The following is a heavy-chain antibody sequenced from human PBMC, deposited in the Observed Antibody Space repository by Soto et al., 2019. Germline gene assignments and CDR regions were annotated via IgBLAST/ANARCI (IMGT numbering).Heavy chain of an antibody. Sequence: GGSLRLSCAASGFTFSNAWMNWVRQAPGKGLEWVGRIKSKTDGGTTDYAAPVKGRFTISRDDSKNTLYLQMNSLKTEDTAVYYCTTEFPSPGTWGYYYGMDVWGQGTTVTVSS. CDR1: GFTFSNAW. CDR3: TTEFPSPGTWGYYYGMDV. J-gene: IGHJ6*02. D-gene: IGHD3-10*01. CDR2: IKSKTDGGTT. V-gene: IGHV3-15*07.